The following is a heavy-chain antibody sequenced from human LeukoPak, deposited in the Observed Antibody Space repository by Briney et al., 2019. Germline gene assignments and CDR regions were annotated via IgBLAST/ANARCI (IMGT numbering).Heavy chain of an antibody. CDR2: ISSSSSYI. V-gene: IGHV3-21*01. CDR1: GFTFSSCG. CDR3: ARGQLGKGRGWEVQYYFDY. Sequence: GGSLRLSCAASGFTFSSCGMHWVRQAPGKGLEWVSSISSSSSYIYYADSVKGRFTISRDNAKNSLYLQMNSLRAEDTAVYYCARGQLGKGRGWEVQYYFDYWGQGTLVTVSS. D-gene: IGHD1-26*01. J-gene: IGHJ4*02.